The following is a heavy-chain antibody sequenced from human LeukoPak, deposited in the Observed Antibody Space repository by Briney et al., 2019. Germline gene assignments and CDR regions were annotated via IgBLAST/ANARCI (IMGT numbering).Heavy chain of an antibody. CDR2: IKKDGSEK. J-gene: IGHJ4*02. CDR3: ARDLYRIVVVPHYFDY. Sequence: PGGSLRLSCAASRFTFSSYWMSWLPQAPGKGLEGVANIKKDGSEKYYVDSVKGRFTISRDNAKDSLYLQMNSLRAEDTAVYYCARDLYRIVVVPHYFDYWGQGTLVTVSS. CDR1: RFTFSSYW. V-gene: IGHV3-7*01. D-gene: IGHD3-22*01.